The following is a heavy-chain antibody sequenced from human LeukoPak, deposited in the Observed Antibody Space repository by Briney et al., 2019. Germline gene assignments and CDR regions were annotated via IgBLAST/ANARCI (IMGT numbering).Heavy chain of an antibody. CDR3: AKDDAWLQYGD. V-gene: IGHV3-11*01. J-gene: IGHJ4*02. CDR2: MSSSGTTI. CDR1: GFTFSDYY. Sequence: GGSLRLSCAASGFTFSDYYMSWIRQAPGKGLEWVSYMSSSGTTIYYADSVKGRFTISRDNSKGTVSLQMNSLRPEDTAVYYCAKDDAWLQYGDWGRGTLVTVSS. D-gene: IGHD5-24*01.